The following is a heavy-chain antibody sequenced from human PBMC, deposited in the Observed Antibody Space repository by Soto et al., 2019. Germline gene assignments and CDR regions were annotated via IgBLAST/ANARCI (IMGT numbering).Heavy chain of an antibody. CDR1: GFTFSSYG. V-gene: IGHV3-30*18. CDR2: ISYDGSNK. Sequence: GGSLRLSCAASGFTFSSYGMHWVRQAPGKGLEWVAVISYDGSNKYYADSVKGRFTISRDNSKNTLYLQMNSLRAEDTAVYYCAKDQYYYDSSGYSDWGQGTLVTVSS. D-gene: IGHD3-22*01. J-gene: IGHJ4*02. CDR3: AKDQYYYDSSGYSD.